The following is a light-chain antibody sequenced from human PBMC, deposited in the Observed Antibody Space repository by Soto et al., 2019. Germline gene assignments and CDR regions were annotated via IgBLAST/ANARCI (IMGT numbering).Light chain of an antibody. V-gene: IGKV2-28*01. Sequence: DIVMTQSPLSLPVTPGEPASISCRSSQSLLHSNGYNYLDWYLQKPGQSPQLLIYLGSNRASGVPDRFSGSGSGTDFTLKISRVEAEDVGVYYCMQALQTPMYTFGHGTKLEIK. CDR1: QSLLHSNGYNY. CDR3: MQALQTPMYT. CDR2: LGS. J-gene: IGKJ2*01.